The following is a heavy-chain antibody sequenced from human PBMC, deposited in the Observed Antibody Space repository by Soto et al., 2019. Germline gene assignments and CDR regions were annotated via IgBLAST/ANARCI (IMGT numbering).Heavy chain of an antibody. J-gene: IGHJ4*02. V-gene: IGHV4-59*01. Sequence: SETLSLTCTVSGGSMSEYFWSWIRQSPGKGLEWIGYIYYLGSTDYNPSLKSRVTISVDTSKRQFPLRLTSVTAADTAVYYCARDGYDGSGSPYPAYWGPGTQVTVSS. CDR2: IYYLGST. CDR3: ARDGYDGSGSPYPAY. D-gene: IGHD3-10*01. CDR1: GGSMSEYF.